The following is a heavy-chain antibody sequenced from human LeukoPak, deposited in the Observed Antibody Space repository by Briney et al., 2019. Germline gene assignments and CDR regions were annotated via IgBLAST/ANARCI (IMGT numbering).Heavy chain of an antibody. CDR1: GYTFTNYG. CDR3: ARGRLEQQLIYWFDP. Sequence: GASVNVSCKASGYTFTNYGINWVRQAPGQGLEWMGWISGYNGNTNYAQKLQGRVTMTTDTSTSTAYMELRSLRSDDTAVYYCARGRLEQQLIYWFDPWGQGTLVTVSS. J-gene: IGHJ5*02. D-gene: IGHD6-13*01. V-gene: IGHV1-18*01. CDR2: ISGYNGNT.